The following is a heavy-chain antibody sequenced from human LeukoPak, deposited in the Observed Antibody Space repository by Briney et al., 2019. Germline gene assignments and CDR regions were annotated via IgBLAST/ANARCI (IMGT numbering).Heavy chain of an antibody. CDR2: ISAYNGNT. CDR1: GYTFTSYG. Sequence: ASVKVSCKASGYTFTSYGISWVRQATGQGLEWMGWISAYNGNTNYAQKLQGRVTMTTDTSTSTAYMELRSLRSDDTAVYYCARDLNFGRYYDSSGYLGYWGQGTLVTVSS. D-gene: IGHD3-22*01. V-gene: IGHV1-18*01. CDR3: ARDLNFGRYYDSSGYLGY. J-gene: IGHJ4*02.